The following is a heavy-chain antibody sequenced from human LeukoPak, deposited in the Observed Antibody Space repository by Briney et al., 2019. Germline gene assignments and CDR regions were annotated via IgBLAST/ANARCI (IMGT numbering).Heavy chain of an antibody. J-gene: IGHJ4*02. CDR3: AKASVPAAMSPWSDFDY. D-gene: IGHD2-2*01. Sequence: GGSLRLSCAASGFTFSSYEMNWVRQAPGKGLEWVAIISYDGSNEYYADSVKGRFTISRDNSKNTLYLQMNSLRAEDTAVYYCAKASVPAAMSPWSDFDYWGQGTLVTVSS. V-gene: IGHV3-30*04. CDR1: GFTFSSYE. CDR2: ISYDGSNE.